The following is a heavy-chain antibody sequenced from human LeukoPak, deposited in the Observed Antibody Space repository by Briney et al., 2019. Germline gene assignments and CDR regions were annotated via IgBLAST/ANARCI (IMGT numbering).Heavy chain of an antibody. CDR2: ISAYNGNT. CDR3: ARDGHPNTAMVNYYYMDV. CDR1: GYTFTSYG. Sequence: GASVKVSCKASGYTFTSYGISWVRQAPGQGLEWVGWISAYNGNTNYAQKLQGRVTMPTDTSTSTAYMELRSLRSDDTAVYYCARDGHPNTAMVNYYYMDVWGKGTTVTVSS. D-gene: IGHD5-18*01. V-gene: IGHV1-18*01. J-gene: IGHJ6*03.